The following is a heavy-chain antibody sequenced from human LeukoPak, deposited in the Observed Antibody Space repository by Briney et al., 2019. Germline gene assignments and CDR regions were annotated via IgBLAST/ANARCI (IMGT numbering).Heavy chain of an antibody. CDR1: GYTFSDYG. V-gene: IGHV3-30-3*01. D-gene: IGHD1-7*01. J-gene: IGHJ4*02. Sequence: GRSLRFSCAASGYTFSDYGIHWVRQAPGRGLEWVALMSFDGSDKAYRDSVEGRFTISRDGSNNTVYLQMNSLRSEDTAVYYCARDLWNYYFDHWGQGTLVTVSS. CDR3: ARDLWNYYFDH. CDR2: MSFDGSDK.